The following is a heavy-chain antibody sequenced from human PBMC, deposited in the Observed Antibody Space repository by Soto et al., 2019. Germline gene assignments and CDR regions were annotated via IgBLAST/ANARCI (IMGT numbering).Heavy chain of an antibody. CDR1: GFSFSSYS. Sequence: GGSLRLSCAASGFSFSSYSMNWVRQAPGKGLEWVSYISSSSSTIYYADSVKGRFTISRDDAKNSLYLQMNSLRAEDTAVYYCARDKGRSPLDYWGQGTLVTVSS. CDR3: ARDKGRSPLDY. CDR2: ISSSSSTI. D-gene: IGHD2-15*01. J-gene: IGHJ4*02. V-gene: IGHV3-48*01.